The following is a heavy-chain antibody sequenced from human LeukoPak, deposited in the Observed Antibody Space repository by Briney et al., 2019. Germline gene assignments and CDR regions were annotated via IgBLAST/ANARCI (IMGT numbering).Heavy chain of an antibody. J-gene: IGHJ3*02. V-gene: IGHV1-8*03. D-gene: IGHD6-19*01. CDR3: ARALGAVAGPEDAFDI. CDR2: MNPNSGNT. Sequence: ASVKVSCKASGYTFNSYDINWVRQATGQGLEWMGWMNPNSGNTGYAQQFQSRITITRQTSISTAYMELSRLTSEDTAVYYCARALGAVAGPEDAFDIWGQGTMVTVSS. CDR1: GYTFNSYD.